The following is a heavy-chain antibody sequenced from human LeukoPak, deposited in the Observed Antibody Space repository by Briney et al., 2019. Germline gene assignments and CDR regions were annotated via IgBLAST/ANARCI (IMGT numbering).Heavy chain of an antibody. D-gene: IGHD2-15*01. Sequence: GGSLRLSCAASGFTFSDYYMSWVRQAPGKGLEWVSYISSSGSTIYYADSVKGRLTISRDNAKNSLYLQMNSLRAEDTAVYYCARGYCSGGSCYEMDYWGQGTLVTVSS. CDR3: ARGYCSGGSCYEMDY. CDR1: GFTFSDYY. CDR2: ISSSGSTI. J-gene: IGHJ4*02. V-gene: IGHV3-11*01.